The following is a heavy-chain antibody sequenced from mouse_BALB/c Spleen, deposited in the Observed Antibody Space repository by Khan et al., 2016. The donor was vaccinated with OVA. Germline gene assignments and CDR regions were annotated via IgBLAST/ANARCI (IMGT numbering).Heavy chain of an antibody. CDR2: ISYSGST. V-gene: IGHV3-2*02. J-gene: IGHJ4*01. D-gene: IGHD1-1*01. CDR1: GYSITSNYA. Sequence: EVQLQESGPGLVKPSQSLSLTCTVTGYSITSNYAWNWIRQFPGNKLEWMGYISYSGSTNYNPSLKSRISITRDTSTTQFFLQLNSVTTEDTATYYWARGNYYGYARDYWGQGTSITVSS. CDR3: ARGNYYGYARDY.